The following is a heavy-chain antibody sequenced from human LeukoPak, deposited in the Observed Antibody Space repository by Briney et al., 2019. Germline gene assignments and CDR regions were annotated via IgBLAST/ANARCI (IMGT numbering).Heavy chain of an antibody. J-gene: IGHJ4*02. V-gene: IGHV3-23*01. D-gene: IGHD6-19*01. CDR1: GFTFSSYA. CDR2: ISGSGGST. Sequence: GGSLRLSCAASGFTFSSYAMGWVRQAPGKGLEWVSAISGSGGSTYYADSVKGRFTISRDNAKNSLYLQMNSLRAEDTAVYYCARGGSGWYGWGQGTLVTVSS. CDR3: ARGGSGWYG.